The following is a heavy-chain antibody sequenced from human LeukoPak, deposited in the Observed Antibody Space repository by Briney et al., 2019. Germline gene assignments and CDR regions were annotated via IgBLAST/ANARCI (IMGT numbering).Heavy chain of an antibody. D-gene: IGHD2-21*02. CDR1: GGSITTYY. J-gene: IGHJ4*02. CDR3: ASGSVVTALDQ. CDR2: IYYTVNT. Sequence: SESLSLTCAVSGGSITTYYWTWIRQPPGHALEWMGYIYYTVNTKYNPSLESRVTMSIDTSKNEFSLKIYSVNAADTAVYFCASGSVVTALDQWGQGTLVTVSS. V-gene: IGHV4-59*01.